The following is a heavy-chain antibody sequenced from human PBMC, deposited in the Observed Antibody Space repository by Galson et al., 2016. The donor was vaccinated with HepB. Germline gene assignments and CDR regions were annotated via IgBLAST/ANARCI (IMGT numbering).Heavy chain of an antibody. J-gene: IGHJ4*02. Sequence: SLRLSCAASGFSVSRFGMHWVRQAPGKGLEWVAIIWDNGRNKQYTDSVKGRFTISSDSSENRVYLQMNGLSAEDTAVYYCARDSEGGPNDFDYWGQGTPVTVST. CDR2: IWDNGRNK. CDR1: GFSVSRFG. V-gene: IGHV3-33*01. D-gene: IGHD1-26*01. CDR3: ARDSEGGPNDFDY.